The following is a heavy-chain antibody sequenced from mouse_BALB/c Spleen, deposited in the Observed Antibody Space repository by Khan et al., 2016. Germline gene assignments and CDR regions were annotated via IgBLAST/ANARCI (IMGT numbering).Heavy chain of an antibody. V-gene: IGHV9-3-1*01. CDR1: GYTFTNYG. Sequence: QIQLVQSGPELKKPGKTVKISCKASGYTFTNYGMNWVKQAPGKGLKWMGWINTYSGESNYADDFKGRFAFSLEPSANHAYLQINTLQNEDTAIYFCARYRYYYCSSRYFDFWGSGTTVTVSS. J-gene: IGHJ1*01. D-gene: IGHD1-1*01. CDR3: ARYRYYYCSSRYFDF. CDR2: INTYSGES.